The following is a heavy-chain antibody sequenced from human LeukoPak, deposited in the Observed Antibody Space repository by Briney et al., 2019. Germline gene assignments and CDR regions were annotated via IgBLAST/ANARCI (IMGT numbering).Heavy chain of an antibody. V-gene: IGHV4-30-2*01. CDR2: IYHSGST. CDR1: GGSISSDGYS. CDR3: ARVLLWFGDPSWFDP. Sequence: SETLSLTCAVSGGSISSDGYSWSWIRQPPGKGLEWIGYIYHSGSTYYNPSLKSRVTISVDRSKNQFSLKLSSVTAADTAVYYCARVLLWFGDPSWFDPWGQGTLVTVSS. D-gene: IGHD3-10*01. J-gene: IGHJ5*02.